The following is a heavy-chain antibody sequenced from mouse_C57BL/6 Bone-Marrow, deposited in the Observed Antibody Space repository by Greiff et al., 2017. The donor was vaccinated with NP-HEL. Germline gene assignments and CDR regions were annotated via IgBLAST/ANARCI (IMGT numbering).Heavy chain of an antibody. CDR3: ARQWVPFAY. J-gene: IGHJ3*01. Sequence: EVMLVESGGDLVKPGGSLKLSCAASGFTFSSYGMSWVRQTPDKRLEWVATISSGGSYTYYPDSVKGRFTISRDNAKNTLYLQMSSLKSEDTAMYYCARQWVPFAYWGQGTLVTVSA. CDR1: GFTFSSYG. D-gene: IGHD2-14*01. CDR2: ISSGGSYT. V-gene: IGHV5-6*01.